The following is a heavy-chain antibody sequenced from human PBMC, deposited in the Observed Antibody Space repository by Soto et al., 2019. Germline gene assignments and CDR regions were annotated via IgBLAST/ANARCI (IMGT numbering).Heavy chain of an antibody. D-gene: IGHD3-16*01. CDR2: IKEDGSEK. CDR3: ARTKGAVAFDM. V-gene: IGHV3-7*01. CDR1: GFAFSTYW. J-gene: IGHJ3*02. Sequence: GGSLRLSCAASGFAFSTYWMGWVRQAPGKGLEWVANIKEDGSEKHYVDSLKGRFTISRDNAENSLYLQVNSLRAEDTAVYSCARTKGAVAFDMWGQGTMVTVSS.